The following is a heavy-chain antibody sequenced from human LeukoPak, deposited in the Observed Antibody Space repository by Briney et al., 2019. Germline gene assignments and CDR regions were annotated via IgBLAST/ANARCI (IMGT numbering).Heavy chain of an antibody. CDR3: AKDLSPLYYYYGMDV. CDR2: ISGSGGST. J-gene: IGHJ6*02. V-gene: IGHV3-23*01. CDR1: GFTVSSNY. Sequence: GGSLRLSCAASGFTVSSNYMSWVRQAPGRGLEWVSGISGSGGSTYYADSVKGRFTISRDNSKNTLYLQMNSLSAEDTAVYYCAKDLSPLYYYYGMDVWGQGTTVTVSS.